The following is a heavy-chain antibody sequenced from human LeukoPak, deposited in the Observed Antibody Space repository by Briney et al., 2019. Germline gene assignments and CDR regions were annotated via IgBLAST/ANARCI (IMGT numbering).Heavy chain of an antibody. CDR3: ATAYMVGARRPFHY. D-gene: IGHD1-26*01. V-gene: IGHV1-24*01. CDR1: GYTLGEFS. CDR2: FDPEDDET. Sequence: ASVKVSCKVSGYTLGEFSMHWVRQTPGKGLEWMGGFDPEDDETTYAQKFQGRVTMTEDTSTDTAYMELSSLRSEDTAVYFCATAYMVGARRPFHYWGQGTLVTVSS. J-gene: IGHJ4*02.